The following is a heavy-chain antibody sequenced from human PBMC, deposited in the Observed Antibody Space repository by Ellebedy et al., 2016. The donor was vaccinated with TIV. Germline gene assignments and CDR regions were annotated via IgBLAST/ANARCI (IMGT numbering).Heavy chain of an antibody. D-gene: IGHD6-6*01. CDR3: ARDPRAALGYFDL. CDR1: GFTFSNFA. J-gene: IGHJ2*01. CDR2: IWDDGNDK. V-gene: IGHV3-33*01. Sequence: PGGSLRLSCAASGFTFSNFAIHWVRQAPGKGLEWVAVIWDDGNDKYYADSVKGRFTISRDNSKNTLYLQLNSLRVEDTGLYYCARDPRAALGYFDLWGRGTQVTVSS.